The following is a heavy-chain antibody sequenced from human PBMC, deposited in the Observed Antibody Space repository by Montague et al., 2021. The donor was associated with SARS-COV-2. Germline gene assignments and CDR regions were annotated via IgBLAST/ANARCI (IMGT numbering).Heavy chain of an antibody. CDR1: GFTFSSYD. CDR3: ARGYYDSSGYFNWFDP. CDR2: IGTAGDT. J-gene: IGHJ5*02. D-gene: IGHD3-22*01. V-gene: IGHV3-13*01. Sequence: SLRLSCAASGFTFSSYDMHWVRQATGKGLEWVSAIGTAGDTYYPGSVKGRFTISRENARNSLYPQMNSLRAGDTAVYYCARGYYDSSGYFNWFDPWGQGTLVTVSS.